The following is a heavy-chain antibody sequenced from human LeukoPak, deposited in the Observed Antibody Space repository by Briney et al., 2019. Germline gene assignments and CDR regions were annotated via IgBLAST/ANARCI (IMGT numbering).Heavy chain of an antibody. V-gene: IGHV3-7*01. Sequence: PGGSLRLSCAASGFTFSTYWMSWVRQAPGKGLEWVANIKQDGSEKYYLDSVKGRFTISRDNAKNSLYLQMNGLRAEDTAVYFCTREAVAGIDYWGQGTLVTVSS. J-gene: IGHJ4*02. CDR2: IKQDGSEK. CDR3: TREAVAGIDY. D-gene: IGHD6-19*01. CDR1: GFTFSTYW.